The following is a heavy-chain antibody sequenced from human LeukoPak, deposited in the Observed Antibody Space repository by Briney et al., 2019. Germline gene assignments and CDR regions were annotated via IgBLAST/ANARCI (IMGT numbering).Heavy chain of an antibody. Sequence: PSQTLSLTCTVSGGSISSGAYYWSWIRQHPGKGLEWIGYIYYSGSTDYNPSLKSRVTISVDTSKNQFPLKLSSVTAADTAVYYCARDRGGSGWYGTSDAFDIWGQGTMVTVSS. V-gene: IGHV4-31*03. J-gene: IGHJ3*02. CDR3: ARDRGGSGWYGTSDAFDI. CDR2: IYYSGST. D-gene: IGHD6-19*01. CDR1: GGSISSGAYY.